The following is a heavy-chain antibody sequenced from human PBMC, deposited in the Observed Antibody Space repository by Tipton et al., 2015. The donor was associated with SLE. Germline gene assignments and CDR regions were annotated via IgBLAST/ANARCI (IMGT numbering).Heavy chain of an antibody. J-gene: IGHJ4*02. Sequence: TLSLTCTVSGGSISSYYWSWIRQPPGKGLEWIGYMYTSGSTNYNPSLKSRVTISVDTSKNQFSLKLSSVTAADTAVYYCARLWLRLWDYFDYWGQGTLVTVSS. V-gene: IGHV4-4*08. D-gene: IGHD5-12*01. CDR2: MYTSGST. CDR1: GGSISSYY. CDR3: ARLWLRLWDYFDY.